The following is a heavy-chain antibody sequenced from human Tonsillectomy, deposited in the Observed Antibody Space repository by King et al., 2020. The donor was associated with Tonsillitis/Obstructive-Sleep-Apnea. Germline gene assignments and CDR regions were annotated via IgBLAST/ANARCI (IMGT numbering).Heavy chain of an antibody. J-gene: IGHJ4*02. CDR3: AKDITXIXNGGSHFYY. CDR1: GFTFDDYA. D-gene: IGHD1-26*01. V-gene: IGHV3-9*01. Sequence: QLVQSGGGLVQPGRSLRLSCAASGFTFDDYAMHWVRQAPGKGLEWGSGISWNSGSIGYADSVKGRFTISRDNAKNSLXLQMNSRRAEDTALYYCAKDITXIXNGGSHFYYWGQXTXVTVSS. CDR2: ISWNSGSI.